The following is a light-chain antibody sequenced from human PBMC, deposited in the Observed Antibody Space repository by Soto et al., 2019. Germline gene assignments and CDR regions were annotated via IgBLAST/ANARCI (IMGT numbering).Light chain of an antibody. V-gene: IGKV3-15*01. CDR3: QHYGSSPPFT. Sequence: IVVTQSPATLSVSPGEGVTLSCRASQGVGSNLAWYQQRPGQAPRLLIYDASTRATGIPDRFSGSGSGTEFTLTISSLQSEDFAVYYCQHYGSSPPFTFGPGTKVDVK. CDR2: DAS. J-gene: IGKJ3*01. CDR1: QGVGSN.